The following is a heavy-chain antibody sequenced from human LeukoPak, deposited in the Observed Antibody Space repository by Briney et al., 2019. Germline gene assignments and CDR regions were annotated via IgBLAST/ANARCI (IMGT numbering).Heavy chain of an antibody. CDR1: GYTFTSYD. CDR2: MNPNSGNT. J-gene: IGHJ6*02. Sequence: ASVTVSCKASGYTFTSYDINWVRQATGQGLEWMGWMNPNSGNTGYAQKFQGRVTMTRNTSISTAYMELSSLRSEDTAVYYCATIPAGVYYYGMDVWGQGTTVTVSS. CDR3: ATIPAGVYYYGMDV. V-gene: IGHV1-8*01. D-gene: IGHD2-2*01.